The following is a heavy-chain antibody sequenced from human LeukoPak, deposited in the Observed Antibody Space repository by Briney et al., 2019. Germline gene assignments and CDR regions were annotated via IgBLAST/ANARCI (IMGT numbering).Heavy chain of an antibody. J-gene: IGHJ4*02. CDR2: INPNSGGT. CDR3: ARPTGRGYSGYDFDY. CDR1: GYTFTSYG. Sequence: ASVKVSCKASGYTFTSYGISWVRQAPGQGLEWMGWINPNSGGTNYAQKFQGRVTMTRDTSISTAYMELSRLRSDDTAVYYCARPTGRGYSGYDFDYWGQGTLVTVSS. V-gene: IGHV1-2*02. D-gene: IGHD5-12*01.